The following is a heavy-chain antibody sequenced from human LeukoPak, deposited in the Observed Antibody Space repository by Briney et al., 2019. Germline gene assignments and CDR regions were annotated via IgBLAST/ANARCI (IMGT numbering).Heavy chain of an antibody. CDR3: ARGLNCSSTSCYLHWFDP. Sequence: PSETLSLTCAVYGGSFSGYYWSWIRQPPGKGLEWIGEINHSGSTNYNPSLKSRVTISVDTSKNQFSLKLSSVTAADTAVYYCARGLNCSSTSCYLHWFDPWGQGTLVTVSS. V-gene: IGHV4-34*01. CDR1: GGSFSGYY. D-gene: IGHD2-2*01. CDR2: INHSGST. J-gene: IGHJ5*02.